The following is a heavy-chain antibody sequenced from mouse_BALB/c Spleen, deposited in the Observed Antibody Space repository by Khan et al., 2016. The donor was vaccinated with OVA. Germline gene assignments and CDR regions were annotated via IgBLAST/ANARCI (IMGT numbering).Heavy chain of an antibody. Sequence: QVQLQQPGAELVKPGASVKMSCKASGYTFTSYWMHWVKQRLGQGLEWFAETNPTNGRTYYNEKFKSKATLTVDKSSSTAYMLLSSPTFEDSAVYDCSRTKKIVATYFDYWGQGTTLTVSS. V-gene: IGHV1S81*02. CDR2: TNPTNGRT. CDR3: SRTKKIVATYFDY. J-gene: IGHJ2*01. CDR1: GYTFTSYW. D-gene: IGHD1-1*01.